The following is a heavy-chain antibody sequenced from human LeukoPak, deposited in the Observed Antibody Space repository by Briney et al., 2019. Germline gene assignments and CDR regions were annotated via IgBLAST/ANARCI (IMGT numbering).Heavy chain of an antibody. CDR2: YYHSGST. CDR1: GYSISSGYY. D-gene: IGHD4-17*01. J-gene: IGHJ5*02. CDR3: ARAKTTVTTWFDP. V-gene: IGHV4-38-2*01. Sequence: PSETLSLTCAVSGYSISSGYYWGWIRQPQGKGLEWIGSYYHSGSTYYNPSLKRRVTISVDTSKNQLSLKLSSVTAADTAVYYCARAKTTVTTWFDPWGQGTLVTVSS.